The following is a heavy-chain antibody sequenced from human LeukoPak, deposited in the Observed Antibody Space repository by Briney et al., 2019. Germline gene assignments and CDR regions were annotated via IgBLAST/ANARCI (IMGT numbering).Heavy chain of an antibody. V-gene: IGHV4-39*01. Sequence: SETLSLTCTVSGVSISSSNSYWGWIRQPPGKGLEWIGSVYYTGNTYYNASLKSRVTIVIDTSKNQISLRLTSVTATDTAMYYCARQTGSGLFTLPGGQGTLVTVSS. D-gene: IGHD3/OR15-3a*01. J-gene: IGHJ4*02. CDR3: ARQTGSGLFTLP. CDR1: GVSISSSNSY. CDR2: VYYTGNT.